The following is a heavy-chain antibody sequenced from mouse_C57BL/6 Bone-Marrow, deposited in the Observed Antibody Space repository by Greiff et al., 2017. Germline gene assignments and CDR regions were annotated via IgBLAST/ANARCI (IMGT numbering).Heavy chain of an antibody. Sequence: EVKLMESGGDLVKPGGSLKLSCAASGFTFSSYGMSWVRQTPDKRLEWVATISSGGSYTYYPDSVKGRFTISRDNAKNTLYLRMSSLKSEDTAMYYCARITTEPGDYWGQGTSVTVSS. J-gene: IGHJ4*01. CDR3: ARITTEPGDY. D-gene: IGHD1-1*01. V-gene: IGHV5-6*01. CDR2: ISSGGSYT. CDR1: GFTFSSYG.